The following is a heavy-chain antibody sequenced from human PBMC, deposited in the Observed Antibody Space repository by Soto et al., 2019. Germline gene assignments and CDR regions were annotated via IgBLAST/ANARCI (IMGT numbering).Heavy chain of an antibody. CDR3: ARAQPTYSSSYFDY. D-gene: IGHD3-22*01. Sequence: ESGGDLVQPGGSLRLSCAASGFTFSSYAMSWVRQAPGKGLEWVSTISGRGDDTYYTDSVKGRFTISRDNSKNTLYVYMNSLRAEDTAVYYCARAQPTYSSSYFDYWGQGTLVTVSS. CDR1: GFTFSSYA. CDR2: ISGRGDDT. V-gene: IGHV3-23*01. J-gene: IGHJ4*02.